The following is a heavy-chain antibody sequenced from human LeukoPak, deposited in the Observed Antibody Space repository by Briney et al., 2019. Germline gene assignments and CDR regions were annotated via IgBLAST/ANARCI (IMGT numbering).Heavy chain of an antibody. V-gene: IGHV3-15*01. Sequence: PGGSLRLSCAASGFTLSKAWMSWVRQAPGKGLEWVGRIKSKTDGETTDYAAPVKGRFIISRDDSKKTLSLQMNSLQIEDTAVYYCLFGYLPEFDYWGQGILVTVSS. CDR1: GFTLSKAW. J-gene: IGHJ4*02. D-gene: IGHD3-16*01. CDR3: LFGYLPEFDY. CDR2: IKSKTDGETT.